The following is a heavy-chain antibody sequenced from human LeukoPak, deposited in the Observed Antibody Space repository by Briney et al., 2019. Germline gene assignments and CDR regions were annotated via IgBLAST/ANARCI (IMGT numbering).Heavy chain of an antibody. Sequence: PGGSLRLSCAASGFTFSSYSMNWVRQAPGKGLEWVSSISSSSSYIYYAESVKGRFTISRDNAKNSLYLQMNSLRAEDTAVYYCARDRTSGSVDWFDPWGQGTLVTVSS. CDR2: ISSSSSYI. CDR1: GFTFSSYS. V-gene: IGHV3-21*01. D-gene: IGHD1-26*01. CDR3: ARDRTSGSVDWFDP. J-gene: IGHJ5*02.